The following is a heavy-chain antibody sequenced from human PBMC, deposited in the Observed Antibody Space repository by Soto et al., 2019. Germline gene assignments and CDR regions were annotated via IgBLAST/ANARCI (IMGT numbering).Heavy chain of an antibody. V-gene: IGHV3-30*04. Sequence: GGSLRLSCAASGFTFSSYAMHWVRQAPGKGLEWVAVISYDGSNKYYADSVKGRFTISRDNSKNTLYLQMNSLRAEDTAVYYCAREPLNGDYTFDYWGQGTLVTVSS. J-gene: IGHJ4*02. CDR1: GFTFSSYA. CDR3: AREPLNGDYTFDY. D-gene: IGHD4-17*01. CDR2: ISYDGSNK.